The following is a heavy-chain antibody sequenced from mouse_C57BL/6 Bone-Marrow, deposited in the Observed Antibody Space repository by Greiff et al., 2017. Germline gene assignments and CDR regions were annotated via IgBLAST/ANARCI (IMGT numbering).Heavy chain of an antibody. CDR1: GFTFSDYG. J-gene: IGHJ2*01. Sequence: EVHLVESGGGLVKPGGSLKLSCAASGFTFSDYGMHWVRQAPEKGLEWVAYISSGSSTIYYAATVKGRFTISRDNAKNTLFLQKTSLRSEDTAMYYCATSYYGSSYDYWGQGTTLTVSS. V-gene: IGHV5-17*01. CDR3: ATSYYGSSYDY. D-gene: IGHD1-1*01. CDR2: ISSGSSTI.